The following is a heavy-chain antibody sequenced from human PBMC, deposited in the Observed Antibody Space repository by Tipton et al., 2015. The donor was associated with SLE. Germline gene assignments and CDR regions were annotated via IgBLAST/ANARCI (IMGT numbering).Heavy chain of an antibody. CDR2: MSYSGST. CDR3: ARGGVGGYDYFDH. V-gene: IGHV4-38-2*02. CDR1: GYSISSGYY. J-gene: IGHJ4*02. Sequence: TLSLTCTVSGYSISSGYYWGWIRQPPGKGLEWIGHMSYSGSTYYNPSLKSRITISVDTSKNHFSLKLSSVTAADTAVYYCARGGVGGYDYFDHWGQGTLVTVSS. D-gene: IGHD5-12*01.